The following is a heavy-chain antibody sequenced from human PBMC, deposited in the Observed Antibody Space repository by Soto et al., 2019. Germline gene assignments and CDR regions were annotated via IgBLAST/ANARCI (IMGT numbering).Heavy chain of an antibody. J-gene: IGHJ4*02. D-gene: IGHD6-19*01. V-gene: IGHV3-15*01. CDR3: TTARRDSGWSSYYFDY. CDR1: GFTFSNAW. Sequence: GGSLRLSCAASGFTFSNAWMSWVRQAPGKGLEWVGRIKSKTDGGTTDYAASVKGRFTISRDDSKNTLYLQMNSLKTEDTAVYYCTTARRDSGWSSYYFDYWGQGTLVTVSS. CDR2: IKSKTDGGTT.